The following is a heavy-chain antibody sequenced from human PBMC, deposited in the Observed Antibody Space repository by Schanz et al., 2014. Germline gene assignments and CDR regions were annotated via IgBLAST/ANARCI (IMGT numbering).Heavy chain of an antibody. CDR2: ISRDGTTS. J-gene: IGHJ4*02. Sequence: VQLVESGGGVVQPGRSLRLSCAASGFTFSGYGMHWVRQAPGKGLEWLSYISRDGTTSYYADSVKGRFTISRDNAKNSLYLEMTSLRGEDTAVYYCVKLPGATGTTSHFDYWGQGTLVTVSS. D-gene: IGHD1-1*01. CDR1: GFTFSGYG. V-gene: IGHV3-48*04. CDR3: VKLPGATGTTSHFDY.